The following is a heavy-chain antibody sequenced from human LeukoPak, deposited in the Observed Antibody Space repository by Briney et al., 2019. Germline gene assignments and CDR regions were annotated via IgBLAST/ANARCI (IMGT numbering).Heavy chain of an antibody. CDR2: ISYDGSNK. Sequence: GGSLRLSCAASGFTFSSYAMHWVRQAPGKGLEWVAVISYDGSNKYYADSVKGRFTISRDNSKNTLYLQMNSLRAEDTAVYYCARDRIWGPLSIAVAGHPGDYWGQGTLVTVSS. CDR3: ARDRIWGPLSIAVAGHPGDY. J-gene: IGHJ4*02. D-gene: IGHD6-19*01. V-gene: IGHV3-30-3*01. CDR1: GFTFSSYA.